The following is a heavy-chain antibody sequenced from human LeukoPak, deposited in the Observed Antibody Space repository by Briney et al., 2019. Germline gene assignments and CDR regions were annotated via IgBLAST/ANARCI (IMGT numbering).Heavy chain of an antibody. CDR2: IYHSGST. CDR1: GYSISSGYY. V-gene: IGHV4-38-2*01. Sequence: SETLSLTCAVSGYSISSGYYWGWIRQPPGKGREWIGSIYHSGSTYYNPSLKSRVTISVDTSKNQFSLKLSSVTAADTAVYYCARQGRSSSSEPFDIWGQGTMVTVSS. J-gene: IGHJ3*02. CDR3: ARQGRSSSSEPFDI. D-gene: IGHD6-13*01.